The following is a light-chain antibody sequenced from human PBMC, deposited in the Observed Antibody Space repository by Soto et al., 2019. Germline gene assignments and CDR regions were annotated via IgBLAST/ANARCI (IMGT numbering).Light chain of an antibody. Sequence: AQTQPPLCFSPGERATLSCRASQSGSSFLAWYQQKPGQAPRLLIYDASYRATGIPARFSGSGSGTDFTLTISSLEPDDFAVYYCQHRRNWLLTFGGGTNVDIK. CDR3: QHRRNWLLT. CDR1: QSGSSF. CDR2: DAS. V-gene: IGKV3-11*01. J-gene: IGKJ4*02.